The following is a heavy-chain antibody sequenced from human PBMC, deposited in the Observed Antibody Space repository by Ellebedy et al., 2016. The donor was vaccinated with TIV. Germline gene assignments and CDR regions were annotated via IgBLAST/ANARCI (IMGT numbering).Heavy chain of an antibody. CDR2: IADHGTVQ. CDR3: AKEGAVGNWDFDL. V-gene: IGHV3-30*18. CDR1: GFTFSSHG. Sequence: GESLKISCAASGFTFSSHGMHWVRQVPGKGPEWVAVIADHGTVQYYSDSVKGRFTISRDNSKNALWLQMNSLRFEDTAVYFCAKEGAVGNWDFDLWGRGTLVTVSS. J-gene: IGHJ2*01. D-gene: IGHD1-14*01.